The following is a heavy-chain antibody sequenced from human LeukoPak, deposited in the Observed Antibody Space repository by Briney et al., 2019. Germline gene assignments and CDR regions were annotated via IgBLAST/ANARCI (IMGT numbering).Heavy chain of an antibody. D-gene: IGHD3-10*01. J-gene: IGHJ4*02. Sequence: SVKVSCKASGGTFSSYAISWVRQAPGQGLEWMGRIILILGIANYAQKFQGRVTITADKSTSTAYMELSSLRSEDTAVYYCARDSARSFGSYFDYWGQGTLVTVSS. V-gene: IGHV1-69*04. CDR1: GGTFSSYA. CDR3: ARDSARSFGSYFDY. CDR2: IILILGIA.